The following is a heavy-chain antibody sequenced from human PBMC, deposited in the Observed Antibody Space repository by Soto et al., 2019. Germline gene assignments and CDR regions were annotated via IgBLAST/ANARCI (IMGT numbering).Heavy chain of an antibody. CDR3: AREQLQVVIPDY. J-gene: IGHJ4*02. CDR2: IKQDGSEK. D-gene: IGHD6-13*01. CDR1: GFTFISYW. Sequence: EVQLVESGGGLVQPGGSLRLSCAASGFTFISYWMNWVRQAPGKGLEWVANIKQDGSEKYYVDSVKGRFTISRDNTKNSLYLQMNSLRAEDTAVYYCAREQLQVVIPDYWGQGTLVTVSS. V-gene: IGHV3-7*01.